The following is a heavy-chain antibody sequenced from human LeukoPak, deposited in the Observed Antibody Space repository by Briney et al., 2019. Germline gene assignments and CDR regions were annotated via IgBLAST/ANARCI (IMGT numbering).Heavy chain of an antibody. CDR2: INHSGST. Sequence: SETLSLTCAVYGGSFSGYYWSWIRQPPGKGLEWIGEINHSGSTNYNPSLKSRVTISVDTSKSQFSLKLSSVTAADTAVYYCARGRANYYGSGSYRAVFDYWGQGTLVTVSS. CDR3: ARGRANYYGSGSYRAVFDY. D-gene: IGHD3-10*01. J-gene: IGHJ4*02. CDR1: GGSFSGYY. V-gene: IGHV4-34*01.